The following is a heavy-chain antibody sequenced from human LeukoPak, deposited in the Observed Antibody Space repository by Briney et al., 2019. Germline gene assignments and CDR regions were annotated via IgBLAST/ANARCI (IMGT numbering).Heavy chain of an antibody. J-gene: IGHJ5*02. D-gene: IGHD2-15*01. CDR3: ARGYCSGGSCYLFDP. CDR1: AYTFTGYY. V-gene: IGHV1-2*02. CDR2: IKYNSGDT. Sequence: GGSLRLSCEASAYTFTGYYVHWVRQAPGQGLEWMGLIKYNSGDTNYAQTFQGRFTMTRHTSISTAYMELTRLRPDDTAVYYRARGYCSGGSCYLFDPWGQGTLLTVS.